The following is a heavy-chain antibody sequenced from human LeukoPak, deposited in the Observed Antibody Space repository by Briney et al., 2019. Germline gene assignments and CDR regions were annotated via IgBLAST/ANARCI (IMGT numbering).Heavy chain of an antibody. CDR2: INHSGST. D-gene: IGHD3-22*01. Sequence: SETLSLTCAVYGGSFSGYYWSWIRQPPGKGLEWIGEINHSGSTNYNPSLKSRVTISVDTSKNQFSLKLSSVTAADTAVYYCASDPYDSGGYGAFDIWGQGTMVTASS. CDR3: ASDPYDSGGYGAFDI. CDR1: GGSFSGYY. V-gene: IGHV4-34*01. J-gene: IGHJ3*02.